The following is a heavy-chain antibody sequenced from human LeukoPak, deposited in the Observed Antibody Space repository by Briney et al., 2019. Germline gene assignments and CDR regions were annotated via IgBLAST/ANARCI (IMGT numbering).Heavy chain of an antibody. J-gene: IGHJ3*02. D-gene: IGHD3-22*01. Sequence: GGSLRLSCAGSGFTFSSYEMNWVRQAPGKGLEWVSYISSSGRAIYYADSVKGRFTVSRDNAKNSLYLQMNSLRDEDTAVYYCARVDWMIGAFDIWGQGTMVTVSS. V-gene: IGHV3-48*03. CDR2: ISSSGRAI. CDR3: ARVDWMIGAFDI. CDR1: GFTFSSYE.